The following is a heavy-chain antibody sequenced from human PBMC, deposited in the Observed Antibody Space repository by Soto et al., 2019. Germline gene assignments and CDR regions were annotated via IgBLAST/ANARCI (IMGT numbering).Heavy chain of an antibody. J-gene: IGHJ4*02. CDR1: GFTLSSYA. CDR3: ARRYCSGGYCYFDY. V-gene: IGHV3-30-3*01. D-gene: IGHD2-15*01. Sequence: QVQLVESGGGVVQPGRSLRLSCAASGFTLSSYAMHWVRQAPGKGLGWVAVISYDGSDKYYADSVKGRFTISRDNSKNTLFLQMITLRPEDTAVYYCARRYCSGGYCYFDYWGQGTLVTVSS. CDR2: ISYDGSDK.